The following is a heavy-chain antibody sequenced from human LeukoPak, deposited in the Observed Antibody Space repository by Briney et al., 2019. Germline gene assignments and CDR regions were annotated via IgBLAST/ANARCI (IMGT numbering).Heavy chain of an antibody. Sequence: GGSLTLSCAASGFIFRNYWMGRVRQAPGKGLEWVANMNHDGSETFYVDSVKGRFTVSRDNAKNSLYLEMSSLRADDTAVYYCASARLGYWGQGTLVTVSS. CDR2: MNHDGSET. CDR3: ASARLGY. J-gene: IGHJ4*02. D-gene: IGHD3-16*01. V-gene: IGHV3-7*01. CDR1: GFIFRNYW.